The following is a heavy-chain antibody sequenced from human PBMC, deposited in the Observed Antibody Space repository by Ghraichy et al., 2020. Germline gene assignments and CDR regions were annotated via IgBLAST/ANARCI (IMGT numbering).Heavy chain of an antibody. CDR1: GYIFTNYY. Sequence: ASVKVSCKASGYIFTNYYIHWVRQAPGQGLEWMGIIYRSAGAATYAQEFQGRVTMTRDTSTSTVYMELTSLRSDDTAVYYCAREPPRGYSFDYWGQGTLVTVSS. CDR3: AREPPRGYSFDY. CDR2: IYRSAGAA. D-gene: IGHD5-12*01. V-gene: IGHV1-46*01. J-gene: IGHJ4*02.